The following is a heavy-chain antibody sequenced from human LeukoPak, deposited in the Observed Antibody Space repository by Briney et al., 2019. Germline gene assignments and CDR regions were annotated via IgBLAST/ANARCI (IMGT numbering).Heavy chain of an antibody. V-gene: IGHV6-1*01. CDR2: TYYRSKWFD. Sequence: SQTLSLTCAISGDIVSSNSATWNWIRQSPSRGLEWLGRTYYRSKWFDDYAVSVKSRITINPDTSKNQFSLQLNSVTPEDTAVYYCARARYCSGGSCYYGLDVWGQGTTVTVSS. J-gene: IGHJ6*02. CDR3: ARARYCSGGSCYYGLDV. D-gene: IGHD2-15*01. CDR1: GDIVSSNSAT.